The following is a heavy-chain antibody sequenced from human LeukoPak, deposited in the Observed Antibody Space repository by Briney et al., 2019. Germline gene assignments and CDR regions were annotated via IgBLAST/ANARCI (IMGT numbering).Heavy chain of an antibody. J-gene: IGHJ3*02. V-gene: IGHV3-7*03. CDR2: IKQDGSEK. CDR1: GFTFSSYW. CDR3: ASYPEVTATGAFDI. D-gene: IGHD2-21*02. Sequence: GGSLRLSCAASGFTFSSYWMSWVRQAPGKGLEWVANIKQDGSEKYYVDSVKGRFTISRDNAKNSLYLQMNSLRVEDTAVYYCASYPEVTATGAFDIWGQGTMVTVSS.